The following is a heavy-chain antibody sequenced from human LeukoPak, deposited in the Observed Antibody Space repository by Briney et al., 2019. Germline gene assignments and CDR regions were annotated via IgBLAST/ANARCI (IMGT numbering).Heavy chain of an antibody. D-gene: IGHD3-10*01. V-gene: IGHV3-30*02. Sequence: GGSRILSCAASGFTFSSYGMHWVRQAPGKGLEWVAFIRYDGSNKYYADSVKGRFTISRDNSKNTLYLQMNSLRAEDTAVYYCASVLWFGGIFFDYWGQGTLVTVSS. J-gene: IGHJ4*02. CDR2: IRYDGSNK. CDR1: GFTFSSYG. CDR3: ASVLWFGGIFFDY.